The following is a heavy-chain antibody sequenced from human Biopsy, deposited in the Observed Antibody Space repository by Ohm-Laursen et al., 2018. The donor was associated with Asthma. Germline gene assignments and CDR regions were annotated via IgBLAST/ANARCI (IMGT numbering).Heavy chain of an antibody. V-gene: IGHV3-30*18. J-gene: IGHJ4*02. CDR1: GFTFSNYC. Sequence: SLRLSCTASGFTFSNYCMHWVRQAPGKGLDWVAVISFDGSNKNYTDSVKGRFTISRDNSRNTLRLQMNSLRAEDKAVYYCAKDVFPGWELRRGPDYWGQGTLVTVSS. CDR2: ISFDGSNK. CDR3: AKDVFPGWELRRGPDY. D-gene: IGHD1-26*01.